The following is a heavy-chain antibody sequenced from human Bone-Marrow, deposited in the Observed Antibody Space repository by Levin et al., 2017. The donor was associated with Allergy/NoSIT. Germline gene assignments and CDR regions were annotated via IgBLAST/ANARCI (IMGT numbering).Heavy chain of an antibody. Sequence: GESLKISCAASGFTFSSYAMTWVRQAPGKGLDWVSTIFSSGGTTFHADSVKGRFTVSRDNSKNTLYLQLNSLRAEDTAIYYCAKKLGDCDYYVTLDIWGQGTMVTVSS. CDR1: GFTFSSYA. D-gene: IGHD4-17*01. V-gene: IGHV3-23*01. CDR3: AKKLGDCDYYVTLDI. CDR2: IFSSGGTT. J-gene: IGHJ3*02.